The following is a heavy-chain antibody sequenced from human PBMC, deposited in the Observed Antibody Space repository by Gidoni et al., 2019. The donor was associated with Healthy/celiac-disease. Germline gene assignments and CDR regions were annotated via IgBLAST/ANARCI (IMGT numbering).Heavy chain of an antibody. CDR1: VGSISSGGYY. CDR2: IYYRGST. CDR3: ARDTSYDAFDI. J-gene: IGHJ3*02. Sequence: QVQLQASGPGLVKPSQTLSFPCTFPVGSISSGGYYWSWIRQHPGKGLEWIGYIYYRGSTYYNPSLKSRVTISVDTSKNQFSLKLSSVTAADTAVYYCARDTSYDAFDIWGQGTMVTVSS. V-gene: IGHV4-31*03.